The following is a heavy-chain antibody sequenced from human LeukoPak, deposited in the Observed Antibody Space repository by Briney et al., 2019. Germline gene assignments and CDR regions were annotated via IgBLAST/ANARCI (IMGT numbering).Heavy chain of an antibody. CDR3: NIVVVTATAFDY. V-gene: IGHV3-21*01. Sequence: SGGSLRLSCAASGFTLSSYSMNWVRQAPGKGLEWVSSISSSSSYIYYADSVKGRFTISRDNAKNSLYLQMNSLRAEDTAVYYCNIVVVTATAFDYWGQGTLVTVSS. CDR1: GFTLSSYS. D-gene: IGHD2-21*02. CDR2: ISSSSSYI. J-gene: IGHJ4*02.